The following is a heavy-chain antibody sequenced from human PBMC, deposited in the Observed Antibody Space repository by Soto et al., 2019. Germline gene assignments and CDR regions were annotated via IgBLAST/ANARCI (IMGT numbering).Heavy chain of an antibody. CDR3: ARDHPKYYYDSSGYYASFHDAFDI. J-gene: IGHJ3*02. Sequence: GASVKVSCKASGYTFTSYGISWVRQAPGQGLEWMGWISAYNGNTNYAQKLQGRVTMTTDTSTSTAYMELRSLRSDDTAVYYCARDHPKYYYDSSGYYASFHDAFDIWGQGTMVTVSS. CDR1: GYTFTSYG. CDR2: ISAYNGNT. D-gene: IGHD3-22*01. V-gene: IGHV1-18*01.